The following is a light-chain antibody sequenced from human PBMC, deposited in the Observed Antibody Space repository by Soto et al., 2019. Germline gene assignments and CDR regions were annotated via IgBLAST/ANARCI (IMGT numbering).Light chain of an antibody. CDR1: QSISGYY. Sequence: EIVLTQSPGTLSLSPGERATLSCRASQSISGYYLAWYQQTPGQAPRLLIYGASSRATGIPDRFSGSGSGTDFTLTISRLEPEDFAVYYCQQYGSSPPWTFGQGTKVEIK. V-gene: IGKV3-20*01. CDR2: GAS. J-gene: IGKJ1*01. CDR3: QQYGSSPPWT.